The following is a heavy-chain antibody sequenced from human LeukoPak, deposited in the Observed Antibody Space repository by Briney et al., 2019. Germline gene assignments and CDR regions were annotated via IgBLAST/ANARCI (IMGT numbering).Heavy chain of an antibody. Sequence: ASVKVSCKASGYTFTSYDINWVRQATGQGLEWMGWMNPNSGNTGYAQKFQGRVTMTRNTSISTAYMELSSLRSEDTAVYYCARVYDYVWGSYRSFDYWGQGTLVTVSS. CDR2: MNPNSGNT. CDR1: GYTFTSYD. J-gene: IGHJ4*02. D-gene: IGHD3-16*02. V-gene: IGHV1-8*01. CDR3: ARVYDYVWGSYRSFDY.